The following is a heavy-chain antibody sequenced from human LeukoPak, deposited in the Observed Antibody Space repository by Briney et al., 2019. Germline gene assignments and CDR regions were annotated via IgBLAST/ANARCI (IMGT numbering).Heavy chain of an antibody. V-gene: IGHV1-69*13. J-gene: IGHJ4*02. D-gene: IGHD3-10*01. CDR2: IIPIFGTA. CDR3: ARDSGDYYGSGQTVPLDY. CDR1: GGTFSSYA. Sequence: ASVKVSCKASGGTFSSYAISWVRQAPGQGLEWMGGIIPIFGTANYAQKFQGRVTITEDESTSTAYMELSSLRSEDTAVYYCARDSGDYYGSGQTVPLDYWGQGTLVTVSS.